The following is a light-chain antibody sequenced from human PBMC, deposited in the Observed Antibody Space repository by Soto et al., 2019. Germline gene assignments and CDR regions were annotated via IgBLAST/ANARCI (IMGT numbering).Light chain of an antibody. CDR1: QSVSSSY. Sequence: EIVLTQSPGTLSLSPGERATLSCRASQSVSSSYLVWYQQRPGQAPRRLIHDASHRAAGIPARFSGSGSGTEFTLTISSLQSEDFAVYYCQQYNNWPKTFGQGTKVDNK. V-gene: IGKV3D-15*01. CDR3: QQYNNWPKT. CDR2: DAS. J-gene: IGKJ1*01.